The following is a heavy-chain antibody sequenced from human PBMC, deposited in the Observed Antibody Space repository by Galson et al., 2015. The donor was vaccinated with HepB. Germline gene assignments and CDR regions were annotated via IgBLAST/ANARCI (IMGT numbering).Heavy chain of an antibody. V-gene: IGHV3-9*01. CDR1: GFTFDDYD. D-gene: IGHD3-10*01. CDR2: ISWNSGSI. Sequence: SLRLSCEASGFTFDDYDMHWVRQAPGQGLEWVSGISWNSGSIGYADSVKGRFTISRDNAKNSLYLQMNSLRAEDTALYYCAKGTPYLRGYYMDVWGKGTTVTVSS. J-gene: IGHJ6*03. CDR3: AKGTPYLRGYYMDV.